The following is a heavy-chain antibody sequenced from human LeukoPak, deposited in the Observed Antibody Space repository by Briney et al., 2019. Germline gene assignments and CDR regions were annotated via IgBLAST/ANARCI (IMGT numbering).Heavy chain of an antibody. Sequence: GGSLRLSCAASGFTVSSNYMSWVRQAPGKGLEWVAVISYDGSNKYYADSVKGRFTISRDNSKNTLYLQMNSLRAEDTAVYYCAKDRGSGSYGYEYYFDYWGQGTLVTVSS. D-gene: IGHD3-10*01. CDR3: AKDRGSGSYGYEYYFDY. J-gene: IGHJ4*02. CDR1: GFTVSSNY. CDR2: ISYDGSNK. V-gene: IGHV3-30*18.